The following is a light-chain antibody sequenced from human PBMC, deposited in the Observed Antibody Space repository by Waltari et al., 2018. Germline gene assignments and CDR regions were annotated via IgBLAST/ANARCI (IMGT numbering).Light chain of an antibody. J-gene: IGKJ2*01. CDR2: WAS. V-gene: IGKV4-1*01. Sequence: DIVMTQSPDSLAVSLDERATINCKSSQRVLSSSNNKNYLAWYQQKPGQPPKLLIYWASTRESGVPDRFSGSGSGTDFTLTISSLQAEDVAVYYCQQYYSTPPYTFGQGTKLEIK. CDR3: QQYYSTPPYT. CDR1: QRVLSSSNNKNY.